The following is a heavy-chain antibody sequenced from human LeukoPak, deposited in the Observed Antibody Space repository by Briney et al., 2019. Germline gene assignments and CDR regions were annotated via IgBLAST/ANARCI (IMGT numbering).Heavy chain of an antibody. J-gene: IGHJ4*02. CDR3: ATDFWSGTNIIDY. CDR1: GGSISSGYY. V-gene: IGHV4-38-2*02. Sequence: PSETLSLTCTVSGGSISSGYYWGWIRQPPGKGLEWIGNIYHNGSTDYNPSLKSRVTISVDTSKNQFSLKLSSVTAADTAVYYCATDFWSGTNIIDYWGQGTLDTVSS. CDR2: IYHNGST. D-gene: IGHD3-3*01.